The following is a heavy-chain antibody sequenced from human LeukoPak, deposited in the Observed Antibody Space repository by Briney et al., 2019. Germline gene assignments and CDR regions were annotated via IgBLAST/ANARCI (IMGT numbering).Heavy chain of an antibody. CDR2: IYSGGTT. J-gene: IGHJ4*02. CDR1: GFSVSRKY. Sequence: GGSLRLSCAASGFSVSRKYMSWVRQAPGKGLEWVSVIYSGGTTYHAESVKGRFTISRDNSKNTLYLQMNSLRAEDTAVYYCARDRLGDGYIREFDSWGQGTLVIVSS. D-gene: IGHD5-24*01. CDR3: ARDRLGDGYIREFDS. V-gene: IGHV3-53*01.